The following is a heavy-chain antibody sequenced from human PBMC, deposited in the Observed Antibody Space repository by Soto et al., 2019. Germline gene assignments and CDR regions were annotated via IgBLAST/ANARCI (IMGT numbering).Heavy chain of an antibody. V-gene: IGHV3-30*18. CDR3: AKDRSDYGDYGYFDS. J-gene: IGHJ4*02. Sequence: QVQLVESGGGVVQPGTSLRLSCAASGFTFNRYAMHWVRQAPGKGLEWVAGTSYDGNIENYVDYVKGRFTISRDNSNHTLYVQMNSLTTEDTAVYYCAKDRSDYGDYGYFDSWGQGTLVTVSS. CDR2: TSYDGNIE. D-gene: IGHD4-17*01. CDR1: GFTFNRYA.